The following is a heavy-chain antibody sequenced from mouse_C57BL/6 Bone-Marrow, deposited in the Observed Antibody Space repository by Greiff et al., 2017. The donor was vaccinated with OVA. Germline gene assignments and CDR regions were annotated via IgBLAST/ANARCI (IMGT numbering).Heavy chain of an antibody. J-gene: IGHJ2*01. CDR3: ARDRGGSSYENY. Sequence: EVHLVESGGGLVKPGGSLKLSCAASGFTFSSYAMSWVRQTPEKRLEWVATISDGGSYTYYPDNVKGRFTISRDNAKNNLYLQMSHLKSEDTAMYYCARDRGGSSYENYWGQGTTLTVSS. D-gene: IGHD1-1*01. CDR2: ISDGGSYT. CDR1: GFTFSSYA. V-gene: IGHV5-4*01.